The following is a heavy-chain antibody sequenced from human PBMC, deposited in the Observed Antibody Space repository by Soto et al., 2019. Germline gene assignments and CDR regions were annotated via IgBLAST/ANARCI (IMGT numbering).Heavy chain of an antibody. CDR3: ARDYYQTIVGANGYYYYGMDV. CDR1: GYTFTSYY. V-gene: IGHV1-46*01. Sequence: GASVKVSCKASGYTFTSYYMHWVRQAPGQGLEWMGIINPSGGSTSYAQKLQGRVTMTTDTSTSTAYMELRSLRSDDTAVYYCARDYYQTIVGANGYYYYGMDVWGQGTTVTVSS. J-gene: IGHJ6*02. D-gene: IGHD1-26*01. CDR2: INPSGGST.